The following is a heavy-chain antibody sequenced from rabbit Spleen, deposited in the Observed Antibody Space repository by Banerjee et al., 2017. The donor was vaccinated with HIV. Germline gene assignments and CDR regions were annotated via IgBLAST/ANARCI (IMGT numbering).Heavy chain of an antibody. CDR2: IDPIFGTT. Sequence: QEQLEESGGGLVKPEGSLTLTCKASGFDFSRYYMTWVRQAPGKGLEWIGYIDPIFGTTHHASWVNGRFTISKTSSTTVTLQMTSLTAADTATYFCARAIVPWLGLTRLDLWGQGTLVTVS. CDR3: ARAIVPWLGLTRLDL. D-gene: IGHD4-1*01. J-gene: IGHJ3*01. CDR1: GFDFSRYY. V-gene: IGHV1S45*01.